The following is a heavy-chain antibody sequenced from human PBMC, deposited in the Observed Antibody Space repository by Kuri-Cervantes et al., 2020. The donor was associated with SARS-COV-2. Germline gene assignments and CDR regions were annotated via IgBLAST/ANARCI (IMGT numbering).Heavy chain of an antibody. CDR3: ARDRRDIVVVPAAKKRYYYGMNV. V-gene: IGHV3-30*04. J-gene: IGHJ6*02. D-gene: IGHD2-2*01. Sequence: LSLTCAASGFTFSSYAMHWVRQAPGKGLEWVAVISYDGSNKYYADSVKGRFTISRDNSKNTLYLQMNSLRAEDTAVYYCARDRRDIVVVPAAKKRYYYGMNVWGQGTTVTVSS. CDR2: ISYDGSNK. CDR1: GFTFSSYA.